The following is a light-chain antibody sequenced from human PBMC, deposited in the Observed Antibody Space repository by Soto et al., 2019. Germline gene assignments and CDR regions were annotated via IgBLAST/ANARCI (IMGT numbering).Light chain of an antibody. J-gene: IGLJ1*01. CDR2: EVS. V-gene: IGLV2-14*01. Sequence: QSALTQPASVSGSRGQSITISCTGTSNDIGVFDYVSWFQQHPGKAPKLLIFEVSHRHSGVSDRFSGFKSDNTASLTISGVQAEDEADYYCSSYTSSSTPYVFGTGTKLTVL. CDR1: SNDIGVFDY. CDR3: SSYTSSSTPYV.